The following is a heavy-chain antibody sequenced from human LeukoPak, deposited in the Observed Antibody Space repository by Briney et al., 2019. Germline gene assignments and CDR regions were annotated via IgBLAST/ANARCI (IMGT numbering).Heavy chain of an antibody. Sequence: GGSLRLSCAASGFTFSSYSMNWVRQAPGKGLEWVSSISSSSSYIYYADSVKGRFTISRDNAKNSLYLQMNSLRAEDTAVYYRAIYGFLPQTLPFDYWGQGTLVTVSS. J-gene: IGHJ4*02. CDR3: AIYGFLPQTLPFDY. V-gene: IGHV3-21*01. D-gene: IGHD3-3*01. CDR1: GFTFSSYS. CDR2: ISSSSSYI.